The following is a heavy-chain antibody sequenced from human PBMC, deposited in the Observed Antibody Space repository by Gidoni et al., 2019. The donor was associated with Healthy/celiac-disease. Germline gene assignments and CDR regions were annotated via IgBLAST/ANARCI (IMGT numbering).Heavy chain of an antibody. CDR3: ARDEGLQGDNWFDP. D-gene: IGHD4-4*01. CDR2: INPNSGGT. J-gene: IGHJ5*02. Sequence: SVKVSCKASGYTFTGYYMHWVRQAPGQGLEWMGWINPNSGGTNYAQKFQGRVTMTRDTSISTAYMELSRLRSDDTAVYYCARDEGLQGDNWFDPWGQGTLVTVSS. V-gene: IGHV1-2*02. CDR1: GYTFTGYY.